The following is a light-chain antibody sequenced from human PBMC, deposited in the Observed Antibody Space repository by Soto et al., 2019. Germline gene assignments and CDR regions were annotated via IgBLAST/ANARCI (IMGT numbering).Light chain of an antibody. CDR3: QTWDSSTVA. J-gene: IGLJ3*02. Sequence: SYELTQPPAVSVSPGQTASITCSGDKLGDRYVCWYQQRPGQSPVLVIYQDTKRPSGIPVRFSGSHSGNTGILPFGGTQAIDVADYYCQTWDSSTVAFGGGTKLTVL. CDR2: QDT. CDR1: KLGDRY. V-gene: IGLV3-1*01.